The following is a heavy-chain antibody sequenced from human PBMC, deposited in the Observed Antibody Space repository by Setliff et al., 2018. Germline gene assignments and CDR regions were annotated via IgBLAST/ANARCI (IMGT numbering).Heavy chain of an antibody. CDR2: ISGSAQTT. D-gene: IGHD3-10*01. Sequence: SLRLSCAASGFTFSSYAITWVRQAPGKGLEWASMISGSAQTTYYADSVRGRFTISRDNSKNTVYLQMNSLSTEDTALYYCARDRGKHYFDYWGQGTLVTVSS. CDR1: GFTFSSYA. CDR3: ARDRGKHYFDY. J-gene: IGHJ4*02. V-gene: IGHV3-23*01.